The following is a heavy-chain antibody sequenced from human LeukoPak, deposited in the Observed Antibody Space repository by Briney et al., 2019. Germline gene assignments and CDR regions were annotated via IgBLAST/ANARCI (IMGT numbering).Heavy chain of an antibody. CDR3: AREWEAYDAFDI. D-gene: IGHD1-26*01. V-gene: IGHV3-30-3*01. CDR2: ISYDGSNK. J-gene: IGHJ3*02. Sequence: PGGSLRLSCAASGFTFSSYAMHWVRQAPGKGLEWVAVISYDGSNKYYADSVKGRFTISRDNSKNTLYLQMNSLRAEDTAVYYCAREWEAYDAFDIWGQGTMVTVSS. CDR1: GFTFSSYA.